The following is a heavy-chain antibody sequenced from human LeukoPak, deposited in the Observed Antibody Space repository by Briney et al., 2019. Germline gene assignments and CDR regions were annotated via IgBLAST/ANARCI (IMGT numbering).Heavy chain of an antibody. V-gene: IGHV3-23*01. CDR3: TKESIYCSSTSCYSPYGIDV. J-gene: IGHJ6*02. Sequence: PGGSLRLSCAASGFSFSSYAMSWVRHAPGKGLEWVSGIRDTGVATYYADSAKGRFTISRDNSKNTLYLQMNSLRADDTAIDYCTKESIYCSSTSCYSPYGIDVWGQGITVTVSS. D-gene: IGHD2-2*02. CDR1: GFSFSSYA. CDR2: IRDTGVAT.